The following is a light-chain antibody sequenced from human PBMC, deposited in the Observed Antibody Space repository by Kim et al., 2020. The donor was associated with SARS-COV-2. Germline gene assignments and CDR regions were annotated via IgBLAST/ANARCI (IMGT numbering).Light chain of an antibody. CDR2: GAS. Sequence: VSPGAGPTLSCRASQSVKKNIAWYQHRPGQGPRLLIYGASTRATGIPARFSGSGSGTEFTLTITSLQSEDFAVYYCHQYDNWPPFTFGPGTKLEI. CDR3: HQYDNWPPFT. J-gene: IGKJ2*01. CDR1: QSVKKN. V-gene: IGKV3D-15*01.